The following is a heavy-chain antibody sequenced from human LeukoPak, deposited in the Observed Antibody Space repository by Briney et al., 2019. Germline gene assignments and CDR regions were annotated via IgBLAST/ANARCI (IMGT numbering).Heavy chain of an antibody. J-gene: IGHJ3*02. CDR2: ISGSGGST. CDR1: GFTFSSYA. Sequence: PGGSLRLSCAASGFTFSSYAMSWVRQAPGKGLEWVSAISGSGGSTYYADSVKGRFTISRGNSKNTLYLQMNSLRAEDTAVYYCAKGFIGVVVPAAICDAFDIWGQGTMVTVSS. CDR3: AKGFIGVVVPAAICDAFDI. D-gene: IGHD2-2*01. V-gene: IGHV3-23*01.